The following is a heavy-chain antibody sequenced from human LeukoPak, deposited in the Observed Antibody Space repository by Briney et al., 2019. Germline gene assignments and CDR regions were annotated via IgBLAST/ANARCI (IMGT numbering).Heavy chain of an antibody. CDR3: ARVRGYCSSTSCYGGNAFDI. CDR2: ISYDGSNK. CDR1: GFTFSSYA. V-gene: IGHV3-30-3*01. Sequence: PGRSLRLSCAASGFTFSSYAMHWVRQAPGKGLEWVAVISYDGSNKYYADSVKGRFTISRDNSKNTLYLQMSSLRAEDTAVYYCARVRGYCSSTSCYGGNAFDIWGQGTMVTVSS. D-gene: IGHD2-2*01. J-gene: IGHJ3*02.